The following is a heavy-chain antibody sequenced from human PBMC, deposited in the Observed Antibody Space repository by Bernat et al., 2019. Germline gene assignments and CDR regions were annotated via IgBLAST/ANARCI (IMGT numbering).Heavy chain of an antibody. J-gene: IGHJ4*02. CDR3: ARDDTAMAPYYFDY. Sequence: EVQLVESGGGLVKPGGSLRLSCAASGFTFSSYSMNWVRQAPGKGLEWVSSISSSSSYIYYADSVKGRFTISRDNAKNSLYLQMNSLRAKDTAVYYCARDDTAMAPYYFDYWGQGTLVTVSS. CDR2: ISSSSSYI. V-gene: IGHV3-21*01. D-gene: IGHD5-18*01. CDR1: GFTFSSYS.